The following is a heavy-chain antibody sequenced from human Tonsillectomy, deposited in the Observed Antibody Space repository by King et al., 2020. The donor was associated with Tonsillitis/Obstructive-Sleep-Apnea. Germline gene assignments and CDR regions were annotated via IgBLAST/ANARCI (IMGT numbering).Heavy chain of an antibody. J-gene: IGHJ4*02. D-gene: IGHD6-19*01. CDR3: ATVPLFPSSGWYRY. CDR1: GYNITELS. Sequence: GQLEQSGAEVKKPGASVKVSCKVSGYNITELSMHWVRQAPGKGLEWMGGFDPEDGETIYAQKFQGRVTMTEDTSTDTAYMELSSLRSEDTAVYYCATVPLFPSSGWYRYWGQGTLVTVSS. V-gene: IGHV1-24*01. CDR2: FDPEDGET.